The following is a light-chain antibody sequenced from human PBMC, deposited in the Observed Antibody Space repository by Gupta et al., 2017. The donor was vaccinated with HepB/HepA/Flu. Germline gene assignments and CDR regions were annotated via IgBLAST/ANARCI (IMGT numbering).Light chain of an antibody. Sequence: TTNSPGSSSNIGAGYDVHWYQQLPGTAPKLLIYGNSNRPSGVPDRFSGSKSGTSASLAITGLQAEDEADYYCQSYDSSLVVFGGGTKLTVL. J-gene: IGLJ2*01. V-gene: IGLV1-40*01. CDR1: SSNIGAGYD. CDR3: QSYDSSLVV. CDR2: GNS.